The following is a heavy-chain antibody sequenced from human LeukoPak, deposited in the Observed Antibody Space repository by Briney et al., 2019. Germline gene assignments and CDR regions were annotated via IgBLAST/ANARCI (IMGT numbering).Heavy chain of an antibody. J-gene: IGHJ4*02. D-gene: IGHD3-22*01. CDR1: GYTFTSYA. Sequence: ASVKVSCKASGYTFTSYAMHWVRQAPGQRLEWMGWINAGNGNTKYSQKFQGRVTITRDTSASTAYMELSSLRSEDTAVYYCARDLWATGYYDSSGLVDYWGQGTLVTVSS. CDR2: INAGNGNT. CDR3: ARDLWATGYYDSSGLVDY. V-gene: IGHV1-3*01.